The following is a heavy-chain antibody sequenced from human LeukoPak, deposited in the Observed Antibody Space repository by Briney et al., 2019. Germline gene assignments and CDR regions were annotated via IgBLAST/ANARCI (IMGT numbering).Heavy chain of an antibody. CDR3: ARVLRYGEDAFDT. D-gene: IGHD4-17*01. V-gene: IGHV1-69*04. CDR1: GGTFSSYA. Sequence: GGAVMGSCRASGGTFSSYAISWVRQAPGQGLEWRGRIIPILGIAHYAQTSQGRVTITAHKSTSTPYTDLSSLRSEDTAVSYCARVLRYGEDAFDTWGQGTMVTVSS. J-gene: IGHJ3*02. CDR2: IIPILGIA.